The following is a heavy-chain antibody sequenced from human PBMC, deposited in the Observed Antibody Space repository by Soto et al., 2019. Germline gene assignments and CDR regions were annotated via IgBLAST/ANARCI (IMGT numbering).Heavy chain of an antibody. Sequence: QVHLVQSGAEVKKPGASVKVSCKCSGYTFTSYGITWVRQAPGQGLEWMGWISAHNDNTDYAQKLQGRVTVTRVTSTSTAYMELRSLRSDDTAVYYCARGRYGDYWGQGALVTVSS. J-gene: IGHJ4*02. V-gene: IGHV1-18*01. CDR3: ARGRYGDY. D-gene: IGHD1-1*01. CDR1: GYTFTSYG. CDR2: ISAHNDNT.